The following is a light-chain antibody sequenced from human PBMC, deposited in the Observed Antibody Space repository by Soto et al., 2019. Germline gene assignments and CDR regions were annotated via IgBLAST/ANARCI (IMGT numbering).Light chain of an antibody. J-gene: IGKJ1*01. Sequence: IQMTQSPSSLSASVGDRATITCRASHSISSYLNWYQQKPGKAPELLIYAASTLQSGVPSRFSGSGSGTEFTLTISSLQPEDFATYYCLQHNSYPWTFGQGTKVDIK. CDR1: HSISSY. V-gene: IGKV1-17*01. CDR2: AAS. CDR3: LQHNSYPWT.